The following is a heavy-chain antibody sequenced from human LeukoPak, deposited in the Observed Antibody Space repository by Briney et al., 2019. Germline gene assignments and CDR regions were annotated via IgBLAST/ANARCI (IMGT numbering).Heavy chain of an antibody. V-gene: IGHV4-61*02. J-gene: IGHJ4*02. CDR1: GGSISSGDYY. CDR2: IYTSGST. D-gene: IGHD3-22*01. CDR3: ARGRDSRGYQFMGFNS. Sequence: PSETLSLTCTVSGGSISSGDYYWSWIRQPPGKGLEWIGRIYTSGSTNYNPSLKSRVSISVDVSKNQFSLRLTSVTAADTAVYYCARGRDSRGYQFMGFNSWGQGTLVTVSS.